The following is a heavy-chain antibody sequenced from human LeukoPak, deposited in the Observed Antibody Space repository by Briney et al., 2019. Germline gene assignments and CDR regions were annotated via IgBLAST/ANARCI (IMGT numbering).Heavy chain of an antibody. CDR2: INSDGSST. J-gene: IGHJ5*02. D-gene: IGHD3-10*01. CDR3: ARDESAVLLWFGEHLGGELNP. CDR1: GFTFSSYW. Sequence: GGSLRLSCAASGFTFSSYWMHWVRQAPGKGLVWVSRINSDGSSTSYADSVKGRFTISRDNAKNTLYLQMNSLRAEDTAVYYCARDESAVLLWFGEHLGGELNPWGQGTLVTVSS. V-gene: IGHV3-74*01.